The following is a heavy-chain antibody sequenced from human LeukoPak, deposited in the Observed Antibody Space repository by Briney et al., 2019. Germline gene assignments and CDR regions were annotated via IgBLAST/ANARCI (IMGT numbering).Heavy chain of an antibody. V-gene: IGHV3-23*01. J-gene: IGHJ4*02. CDR3: AKGIELWLTYFDH. CDR2: ISGNGGSP. D-gene: IGHD5-18*01. Sequence: GGSLRLSCVASGFSFSSYVMNWVRQAPGTGPEGVSAISGNGGSPYYADSVKGRFTISIDNSKNTLSLQMNSLRAEDTAVYYCAKGIELWLTYFDHWGQGTLVTASS. CDR1: GFSFSSYV.